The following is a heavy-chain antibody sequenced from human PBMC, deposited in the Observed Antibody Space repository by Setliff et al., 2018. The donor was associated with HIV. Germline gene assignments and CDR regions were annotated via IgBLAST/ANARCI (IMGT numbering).Heavy chain of an antibody. CDR3: ARDPAPSSSASYFQH. D-gene: IGHD6-6*01. J-gene: IGHJ1*01. V-gene: IGHV1-46*01. CDR1: GYSFTDHY. Sequence: ASVQVSCKASGYSFTDHYMHWVRQAPGQGLEWMGIINPSSGSTTYAQKFQGRVTMTRDTSTSAVYMELSSLRSEDTAVYYCARDPAPSSSASYFQHWGQGTPVTVS. CDR2: INPSSGST.